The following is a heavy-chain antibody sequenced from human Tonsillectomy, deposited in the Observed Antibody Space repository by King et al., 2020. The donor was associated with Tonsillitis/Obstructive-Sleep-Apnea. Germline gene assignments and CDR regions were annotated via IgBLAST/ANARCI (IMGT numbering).Heavy chain of an antibody. CDR3: ARGDCSGGSCFLLPPPYPYLDV. CDR2: IYYTGST. Sequence: QLQESGPGLVKSSETLSLTCTVSGGSIGSFYWSWIRQPPGKGLEWIGYIYYTGSTNYNPSLKRRVTISVDTSKNQFSLKLSSVTAADTAVYYCARGDCSGGSCFLLPPPYPYLDVWGVGTTVTVSS. J-gene: IGHJ6*03. V-gene: IGHV4-59*01. CDR1: GGSIGSFY. D-gene: IGHD2-15*01.